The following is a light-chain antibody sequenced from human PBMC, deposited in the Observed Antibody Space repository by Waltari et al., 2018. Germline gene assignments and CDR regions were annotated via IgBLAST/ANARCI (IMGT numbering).Light chain of an antibody. CDR3: CSYAGSSSVV. J-gene: IGLJ2*01. V-gene: IGLV2-23*01. CDR2: EGS. CDR1: SSDVGSYNL. Sequence: QSALTQPASVSGSPGQSITISCTGTSSDVGSYNLVSWSQQPPGKAPKLMIYEGSKRPSGVSTLCSGSKSGNMASLTSAGLQAEDEADYYCCSYAGSSSVVFGGGTKLTVL.